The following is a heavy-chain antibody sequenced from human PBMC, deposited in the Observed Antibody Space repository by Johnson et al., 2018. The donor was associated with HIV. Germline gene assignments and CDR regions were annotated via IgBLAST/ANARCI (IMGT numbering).Heavy chain of an antibody. Sequence: QVQLVESGGGLVKPGGSLRLSCAAYGFSFSDYYMSWIRQAPGKGLEWVSYISSSGDTIYYADSVKGRFTIYRDTAKNSLYLQMNSLRDVDTAVYYCARDGRGLDAFDIWGQGTMVTVSS. CDR1: GFSFSDYY. CDR3: ARDGRGLDAFDI. D-gene: IGHD3/OR15-3a*01. V-gene: IGHV3-11*04. CDR2: ISSSGDTI. J-gene: IGHJ3*02.